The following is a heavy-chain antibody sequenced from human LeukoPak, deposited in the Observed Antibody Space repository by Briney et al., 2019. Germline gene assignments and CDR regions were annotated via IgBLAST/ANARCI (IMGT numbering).Heavy chain of an antibody. J-gene: IGHJ6*03. CDR1: GFTSSSYI. D-gene: IGHD2-21*01. V-gene: IGHV3-21*01. CDR2: ISSGSSYI. CDR3: AGHIGDYYYYYYMDV. Sequence: GGSLRLSCAASGFTSSSYIMNWVRQAPGKGLEWVSSISSGSSYIYYADSVKGRFTISRDDARNSLYLQMNSLRAEDTAVYYCAGHIGDYYYYYYMDVWGKGTTVTVSS.